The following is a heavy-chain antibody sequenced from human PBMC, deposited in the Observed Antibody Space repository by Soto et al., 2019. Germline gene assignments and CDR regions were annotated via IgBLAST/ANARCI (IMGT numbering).Heavy chain of an antibody. D-gene: IGHD2-21*01. CDR3: ARDETVASDYSYSGMDV. Sequence: QVQLVQSGAEVKKPGSSVKVSCKASGGTFNTYNINWVRQAPGQGLEWMGGILPIFGTTNYAQRFQGRVTITQDDPTSTAYTELSSLRSGYTPVYCCARDETVASDYSYSGMDVWGQGTTVSVTS. V-gene: IGHV1-69*01. CDR2: ILPIFGTT. CDR1: GGTFNTYN. J-gene: IGHJ6*02.